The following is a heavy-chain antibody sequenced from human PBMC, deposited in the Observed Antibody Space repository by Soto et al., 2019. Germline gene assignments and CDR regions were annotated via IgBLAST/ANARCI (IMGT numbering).Heavy chain of an antibody. CDR2: IWYDGSNK. V-gene: IGHV3-33*01. J-gene: IGHJ4*02. CDR3: ARDKKWELPTGTFDY. D-gene: IGHD1-26*01. Sequence: QVQLVESGGGVVQPGRSLRLSCAASGFTFSSYGMHWVRQAPGKGLEWVAVIWYDGSNKYYADSVKGRFTISRDNSKNTLYLQMNSLRAEDTAVYYCARDKKWELPTGTFDYWGQGTLVTVSS. CDR1: GFTFSSYG.